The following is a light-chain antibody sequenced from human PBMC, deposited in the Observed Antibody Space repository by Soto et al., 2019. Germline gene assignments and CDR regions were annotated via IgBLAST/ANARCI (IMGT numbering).Light chain of an antibody. J-gene: IGKJ4*01. Sequence: EIVLTQSPGTLSLSPGERATLSCRASQSVSSSYLAWYQQKPGQAPRLLIYGASSRATGIPDRFSGSGSGKDFTLTSSRLEPEDFAVYYCQQHGSSPLTFGGGTKVAIK. CDR2: GAS. CDR3: QQHGSSPLT. CDR1: QSVSSSY. V-gene: IGKV3-20*01.